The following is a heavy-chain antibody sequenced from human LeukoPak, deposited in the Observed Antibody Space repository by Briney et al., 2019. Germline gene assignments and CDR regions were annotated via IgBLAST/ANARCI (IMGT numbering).Heavy chain of an antibody. CDR2: INSDGTTT. D-gene: IGHD3/OR15-3a*01. V-gene: IGHV3-74*01. CDR1: GFSFSNYW. CDR3: ARDHYLANFWTGYLHY. J-gene: IGHJ4*02. Sequence: TGGSLRLSCAASGFSFSNYWMHWVRQAPGKGLVWVSRINSDGTTTYYADSVKGRFTISRDNAKNTLFLQMNSLRPEDTALYYCARDHYLANFWTGYLHYWGQGTLVTVSS.